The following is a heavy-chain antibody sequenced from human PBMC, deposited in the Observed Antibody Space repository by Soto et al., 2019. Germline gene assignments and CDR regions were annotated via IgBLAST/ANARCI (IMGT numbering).Heavy chain of an antibody. V-gene: IGHV4-34*01. CDR3: ARGRGVSSSWIYYYYGMDV. CDR1: GGSFSGYY. D-gene: IGHD6-13*01. CDR2: INHSGST. J-gene: IGHJ6*02. Sequence: PSETLSLTCAVYGGSFSGYYWSWIRQPPGKGLEWIGEINHSGSTNYNPSLKSRVTISVDTSKNQFSLKLSPVTAADTAVYYCARGRGVSSSWIYYYYGMDVWGQGTTVTVSS.